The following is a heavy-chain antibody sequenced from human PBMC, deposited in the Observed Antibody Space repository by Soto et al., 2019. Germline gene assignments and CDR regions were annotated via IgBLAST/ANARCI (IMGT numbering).Heavy chain of an antibody. CDR3: ARLTLGATKGYYYGMDG. D-gene: IGHD1-26*01. CDR2: IDPSDSYT. CDR1: GNSFTRYW. V-gene: IGHV5-10-1*01. J-gene: IGHJ6*01. Sequence: GECLTSSCTCSGNSFTRYWISWVRQMPGKGLEWMGRIDPSDSYTNYSPSFQGHVTISADKSISTAYLQWSSLKASDTAMYYCARLTLGATKGYYYGMDGWGQGPTVTVSS.